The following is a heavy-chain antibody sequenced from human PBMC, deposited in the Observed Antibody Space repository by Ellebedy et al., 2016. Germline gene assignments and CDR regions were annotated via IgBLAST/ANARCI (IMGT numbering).Heavy chain of an antibody. CDR2: IYYSGST. CDR3: ARDLVRHEFGVLGGMDV. D-gene: IGHD3-10*01. V-gene: IGHV4-39*07. Sequence: SETLSLTXTVSGGSISSSSYYWGWIRQPPGKGLEWIGSIYYSGSTYYNPSLKSRVTISVDTSKNQFSLKLSSVTAADTAVYYCARDLVRHEFGVLGGMDVWGQGTTVTVSS. J-gene: IGHJ6*02. CDR1: GGSISSSSYY.